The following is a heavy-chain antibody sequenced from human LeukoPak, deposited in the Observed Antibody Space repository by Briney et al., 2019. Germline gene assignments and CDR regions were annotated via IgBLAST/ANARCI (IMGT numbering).Heavy chain of an antibody. CDR2: INAYNDNT. CDR1: GYTFTSYG. CDR3: ARGASYDFWSGYYLYFDY. J-gene: IGHJ4*02. V-gene: IGHV1-18*01. D-gene: IGHD3-3*01. Sequence: ASVKVSCKASGYTFTSYGINWVRQAPGQELEWMGWINAYNDNTNYEQKLQGRVTMTTDTSTSTAYMELRSLRSDDTAVYYCARGASYDFWSGYYLYFDYWGQGTLVTVSS.